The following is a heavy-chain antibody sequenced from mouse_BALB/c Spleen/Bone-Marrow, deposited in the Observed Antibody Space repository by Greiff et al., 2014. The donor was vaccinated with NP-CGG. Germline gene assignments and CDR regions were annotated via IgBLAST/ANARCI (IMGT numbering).Heavy chain of an antibody. Sequence: VQLQQSGTVLARPGASLRMSCKASGYTFTNYWINWIKRRPGQGLEWIGAIYPGNNDAKYTQKFKAKAKLTAVTSTSTADMELNSLTNEDSAVYYCARNWDWVFAYWGQGTLVTVSA. CDR3: ARNWDWVFAY. J-gene: IGHJ3*01. D-gene: IGHD4-1*01. V-gene: IGHV1-5*01. CDR2: IYPGNNDA. CDR1: GYTFTNYW.